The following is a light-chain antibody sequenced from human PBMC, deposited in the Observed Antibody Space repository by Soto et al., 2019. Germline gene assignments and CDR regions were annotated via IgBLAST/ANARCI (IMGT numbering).Light chain of an antibody. CDR2: EVV. V-gene: IGLV2-8*01. J-gene: IGLJ1*01. CDR3: KSYAGSNTYV. Sequence: QSALTQLPSASGSPGQSVTISCTGTKNDVGFYDFVSWYQHHPGKARRLIIYEVVQRPSGVPDRFSGSKSGNTASLTVSGLQAADEADYFCKSYAGSNTYVFGSGTKVTVL. CDR1: KNDVGFYDF.